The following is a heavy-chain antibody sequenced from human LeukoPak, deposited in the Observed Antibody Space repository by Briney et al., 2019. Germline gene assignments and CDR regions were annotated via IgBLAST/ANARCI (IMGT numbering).Heavy chain of an antibody. J-gene: IGHJ6*03. CDR1: GFTFSNYA. CDR3: AKGGYYYYMDV. Sequence: GGSLRLSCAASGFTFSNYAMSWVRQAPGKGLEWVSAISGSDGSTNYADSVKGRFTISRDNSKNTLYLQMNSLRAEDTAVYYCAKGGYYYYMDVWGKGTTVTISS. V-gene: IGHV3-23*01. CDR2: ISGSDGST.